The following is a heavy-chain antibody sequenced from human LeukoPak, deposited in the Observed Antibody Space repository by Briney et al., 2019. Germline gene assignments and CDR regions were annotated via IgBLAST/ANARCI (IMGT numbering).Heavy chain of an antibody. J-gene: IGHJ6*03. Sequence: SEALSLTCTVSGGSISSYYWSWIRRPAGKGLEWIGRIYTSGSTNYNPSLKSRVTMSVDTSKNQFSLKLSSVTAADTAVYYCARDSRVAYYDSSGSRGPYYYYMDVWGKGTTVTVSS. D-gene: IGHD3-22*01. CDR1: GGSISSYY. CDR2: IYTSGST. V-gene: IGHV4-4*07. CDR3: ARDSRVAYYDSSGSRGPYYYYMDV.